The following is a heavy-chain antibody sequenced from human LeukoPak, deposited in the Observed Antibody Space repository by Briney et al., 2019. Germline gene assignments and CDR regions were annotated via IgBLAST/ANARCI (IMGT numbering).Heavy chain of an antibody. CDR2: IRYDGSNK. CDR3: AKEPGYYGSGSLKYYYYMGV. CDR1: GFTFSSYG. D-gene: IGHD3-10*01. Sequence: GGSLRLSCAASGFTFSSYGMHWVRQAPGKGLEWVAFIRYDGSNKYYADSVKGRFTISRDNSKNTLYLQMNSLRAEDTAVYYCAKEPGYYGSGSLKYYYYMGVWGKGTTVTVSS. V-gene: IGHV3-30*02. J-gene: IGHJ6*03.